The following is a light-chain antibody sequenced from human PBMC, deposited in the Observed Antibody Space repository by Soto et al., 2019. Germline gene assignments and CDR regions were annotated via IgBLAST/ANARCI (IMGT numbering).Light chain of an antibody. CDR1: QSISSW. V-gene: IGKV1-5*01. Sequence: DIQVTQSPSTLSASVGDGVTITCRASQSISSWLAWYQQKPGKAPKLLIYDASSLESGVPSRFSGSGSGTEFTLTISSLQPDDFATYYCQQYNSYSWTFGQGTKVDIK. CDR2: DAS. CDR3: QQYNSYSWT. J-gene: IGKJ1*01.